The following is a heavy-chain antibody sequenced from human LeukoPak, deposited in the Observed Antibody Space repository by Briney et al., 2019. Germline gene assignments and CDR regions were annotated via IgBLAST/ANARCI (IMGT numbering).Heavy chain of an antibody. V-gene: IGHV1-8*02. J-gene: IGHJ1*01. D-gene: IGHD6-6*01. CDR1: GGTFSSYA. Sequence: ASVKVSCKASGGTFSSYAISWVRQATGQGLEWMGWMNPTSGNTGYAQNFQGRVTMTRDTSTSTAYLELSSLGSEDTAVYYCARGGAARLHFQNWGQGTLVTVSS. CDR3: ARGGAARLHFQN. CDR2: MNPTSGNT.